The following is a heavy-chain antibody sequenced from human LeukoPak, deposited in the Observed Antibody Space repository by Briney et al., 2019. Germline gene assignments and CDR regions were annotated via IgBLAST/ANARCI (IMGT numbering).Heavy chain of an antibody. D-gene: IGHD1-26*01. Sequence: GGSLRLSCAASGFTFSSYNMNWVRQAPGKGLEWVSYISSSSSPLFYADSVKGRFTISRDNAKNSLYLQMNSLRDEDTAVYYCARGGTYCPDYWGQGTLVTVSS. CDR3: ARGGTYCPDY. CDR2: ISSSSSPL. V-gene: IGHV3-48*02. J-gene: IGHJ4*02. CDR1: GFTFSSYN.